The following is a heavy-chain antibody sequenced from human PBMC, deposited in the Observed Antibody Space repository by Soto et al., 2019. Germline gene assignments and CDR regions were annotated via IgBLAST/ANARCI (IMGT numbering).Heavy chain of an antibody. Sequence: QTLSLTCAISGDSVSSNSAAWNWIRQSPSRGLEWLGRTYYRSKWYNDYAISVKSRITINPDPSKNQFSLQLNSVTPDDTAVYYCSRGFKTNFDYWGQGTLVTVSS. J-gene: IGHJ4*02. V-gene: IGHV6-1*01. CDR2: TYYRSKWYN. CDR3: SRGFKTNFDY. CDR1: GDSVSSNSAA.